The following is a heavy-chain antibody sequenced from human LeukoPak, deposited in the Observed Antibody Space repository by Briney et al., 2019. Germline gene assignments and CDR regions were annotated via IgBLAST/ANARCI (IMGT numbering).Heavy chain of an antibody. CDR1: GFTFGDHA. D-gene: IGHD3-22*01. J-gene: IGHJ4*02. CDR3: ANSPNYYDSSGYYYEFDY. CDR2: ISSSSSYI. V-gene: IGHV3-21*01. Sequence: PGGSLRLSCRGSGFTFGDHAMNWVRQAPGKGLEWVSSISSSSSYIYYADSVKGRFTISRDNAKNSLYLQMNSLRAEDTAVYYCANSPNYYDSSGYYYEFDYWGQGTLVTVSS.